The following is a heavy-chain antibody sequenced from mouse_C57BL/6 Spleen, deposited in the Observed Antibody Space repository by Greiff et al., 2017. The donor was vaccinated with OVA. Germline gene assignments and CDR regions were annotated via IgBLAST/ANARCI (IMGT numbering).Heavy chain of an antibody. V-gene: IGHV1-54*01. J-gene: IGHJ2*01. CDR3: ARWDYGSSYGANY. Sequence: VQLQESGAELVRPGTSVKVSCKASGYAFTNYLIEWVKQRPGQGLEWIGVINPGSGGTNYNEKFKGKATLTADKSSSTAYMQLSSLPSEDSAVYCCARWDYGSSYGANYWGQGTTLTVSS. CDR1: GYAFTNYL. D-gene: IGHD1-1*01. CDR2: INPGSGGT.